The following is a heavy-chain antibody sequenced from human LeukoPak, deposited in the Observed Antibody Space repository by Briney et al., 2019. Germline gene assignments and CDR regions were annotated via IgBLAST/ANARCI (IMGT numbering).Heavy chain of an antibody. CDR2: ITGHGTST. V-gene: IGHV3-23*01. D-gene: IGHD4/OR15-4a*01. Sequence: GGSLSHSCAGSGLTFSSYAMNCVRQTPGKGLEWVPSITGHGTSTYYANSVKGWFTVSRDNSKNTVSLQMNSLRAEDTAVYYCANGRLEQCNGAISYPLVMWGEEILVTVSP. J-gene: IGHJ4*02. CDR3: ANGRLEQCNGAISYPLVM. CDR1: GLTFSSYA.